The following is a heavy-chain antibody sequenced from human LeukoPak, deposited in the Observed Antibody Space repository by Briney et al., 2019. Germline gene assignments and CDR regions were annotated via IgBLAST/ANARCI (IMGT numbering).Heavy chain of an antibody. CDR2: IIPIFGTA. CDR3: ARDVNGYNHFGHCYYGMDV. D-gene: IGHD5-24*01. J-gene: IGHJ6*02. Sequence: ASVKVSCKASGGTFSSYAISWVRQAPGQGLEWMGGIIPIFGTANYAQKFQGRVTITADESTSTAYMELSSLRSEDTAVYYCARDVNGYNHFGHCYYGMDVWGQGTTVTVSS. V-gene: IGHV1-69*13. CDR1: GGTFSSYA.